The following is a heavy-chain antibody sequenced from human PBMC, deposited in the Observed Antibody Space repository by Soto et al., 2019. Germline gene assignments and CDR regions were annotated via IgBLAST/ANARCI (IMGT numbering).Heavy chain of an antibody. V-gene: IGHV4-59*01. J-gene: IGHJ4*02. CDR2: IYYSGST. CDR1: GGSISSYY. D-gene: IGHD2-15*01. Sequence: SETLCLTCTVSGGSISSYYWSWIRQPPGKGLEWIGYIYYSGSTNYNPSLKSRVTISVDTSKNQFSLKLSSVTAADTAVYYCARFDGSGRYFDYWGQGTLVTVSS. CDR3: ARFDGSGRYFDY.